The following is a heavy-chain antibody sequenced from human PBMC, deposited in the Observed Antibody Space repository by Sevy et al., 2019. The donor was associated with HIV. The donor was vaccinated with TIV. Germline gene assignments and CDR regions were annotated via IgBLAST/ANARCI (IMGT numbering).Heavy chain of an antibody. CDR2: ISSSSSYI. D-gene: IGHD2-2*01. CDR3: ARPPSRYCSSTSCKQGISDP. CDR1: GFTFSSYS. J-gene: IGHJ5*02. V-gene: IGHV3-21*01. Sequence: GGSLRLSCAASGFTFSSYSMNWVRQAPGKGLEWVSSISSSSSYIYYADSVKGRFTISRDKAKNSLYLQMNSLRAEDTAVYYCARPPSRYCSSTSCKQGISDPWGQGTLVTVSS.